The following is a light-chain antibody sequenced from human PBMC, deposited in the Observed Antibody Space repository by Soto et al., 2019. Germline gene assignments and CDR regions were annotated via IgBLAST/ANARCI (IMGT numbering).Light chain of an antibody. CDR2: LGS. CDR1: QSLLHTNGYNY. CDR3: MQALQTPIS. V-gene: IGKV2-28*01. Sequence: DVVMTQSPLSLPVILGQPASISCRSSQSLLHTNGYNYLDWYLQKPGQSPHLLIYLGSSRASGVPDRFSGSGSGTDFTLNISRVEAEDVGVYYCMQALQTPISFGQGTRREIK. J-gene: IGKJ5*01.